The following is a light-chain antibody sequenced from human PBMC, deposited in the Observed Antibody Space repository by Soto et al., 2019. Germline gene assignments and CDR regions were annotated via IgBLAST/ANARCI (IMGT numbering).Light chain of an antibody. V-gene: IGKV1-5*01. CDR1: QTISVS. CDR2: DAS. CDR3: QQYDMYST. J-gene: IGKJ1*01. Sequence: IQMTQSPSTLSASVGDTVTITCRASQTISVSLAWYQQKPGKAPNLLIYDASTLQEGVPSRFSGSGSGTEFTLTVTSLQPDDFTTYFCQQYDMYSTFVQGTKVDMK.